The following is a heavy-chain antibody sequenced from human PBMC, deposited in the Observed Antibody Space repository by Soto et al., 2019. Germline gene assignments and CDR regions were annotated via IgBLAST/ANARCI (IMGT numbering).Heavy chain of an antibody. CDR2: ISAYNGNT. J-gene: IGHJ5*02. Sequence: QVQLVQSGAEVKKPGASVKVSCKASGYTFTSYGISWVRQAPGQVLEWTGWISAYNGNTNYAQKLKGRVTMTTDPSTSTAYMELMSLRSDDTAVYYCARDLQHLELPYILFDPWGQGTLVTVSS. D-gene: IGHD1-26*01. CDR1: GYTFTSYG. CDR3: ARDLQHLELPYILFDP. V-gene: IGHV1-18*01.